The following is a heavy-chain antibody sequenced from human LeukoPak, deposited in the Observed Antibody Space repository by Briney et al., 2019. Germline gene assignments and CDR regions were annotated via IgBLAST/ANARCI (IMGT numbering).Heavy chain of an antibody. CDR1: SASVSSNSYH. V-gene: IGHV4-61*03. CDR2: HSGNS. D-gene: IGHD3-16*01. J-gene: IGHJ4*02. CDR3: ATYYVGAGGRGH. Sequence: SETLSLTGTVSSASVSSNSYHWSWIRQAPGKGLEWIGHSGNSDYRPSLKSRITMSTDTSNNRFSLNLVSVTAADTAVYYCATYYVGAGGRGHWGPGTLVTVSS.